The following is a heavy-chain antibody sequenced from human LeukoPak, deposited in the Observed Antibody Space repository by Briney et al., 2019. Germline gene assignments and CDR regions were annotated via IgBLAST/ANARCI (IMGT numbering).Heavy chain of an antibody. J-gene: IGHJ4*02. CDR3: ARDKRSGYHQYYFDY. CDR1: GGSISSYY. D-gene: IGHD3-22*01. V-gene: IGHV4-4*07. CDR2: IYTSGST. Sequence: SETLSLTCTVSGGSISSYYWSWIRHPAGKGLEWIGRIYTSGSTNYNPSLKSRVTMSVDTSKNQFSLKLSSVTAADTAVWYCARDKRSGYHQYYFDYWGQGTLVTVSS.